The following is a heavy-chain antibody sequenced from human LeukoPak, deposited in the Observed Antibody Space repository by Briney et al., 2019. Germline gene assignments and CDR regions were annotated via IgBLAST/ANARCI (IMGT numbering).Heavy chain of an antibody. D-gene: IGHD3-3*01. CDR2: IYTSGST. CDR1: GGSIRSGSYY. V-gene: IGHV4-61*02. Sequence: PSETLSLTCTVSGGSIRSGSYYWRWIRQPAGKGLEWIGRIYTSGSTNYNPSLKSRVTISVDTSKNQFSLKLSSVTAADTAVYYCARERLFGVVIVSNYYYYMDVWGKGTTVTVSS. J-gene: IGHJ6*03. CDR3: ARERLFGVVIVSNYYYYMDV.